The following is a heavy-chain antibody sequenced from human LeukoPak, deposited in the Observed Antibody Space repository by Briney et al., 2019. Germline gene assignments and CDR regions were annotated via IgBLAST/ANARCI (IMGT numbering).Heavy chain of an antibody. D-gene: IGHD1-26*01. J-gene: IGHJ4*02. CDR1: GGSISSYY. CDR3: ARGWELSFDY. V-gene: IGHV4-59*01. Sequence: SETLSLTCTVSGGSISSYYWSWIRQPPGRGLEWIGYIYYSGSTNYNPSLKSRVTISVDTSKNQFSLKLSSVTAADAAVYYCARGWELSFDYWGQGTLVTVSS. CDR2: IYYSGST.